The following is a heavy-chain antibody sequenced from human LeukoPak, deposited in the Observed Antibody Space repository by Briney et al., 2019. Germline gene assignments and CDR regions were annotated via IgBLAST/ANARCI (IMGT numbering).Heavy chain of an antibody. D-gene: IGHD3/OR15-3a*01. CDR3: ARHDFTSTGRIDY. Sequence: GESLKISCKGSGYSFTDYWIDWVRQMPGKGLEWMAIIYPGDSDTRYSPSFQGLVTLSADKSISTAYLQWSSLKASDTAMYYCARHDFTSTGRIDYWGQGTLVTVSS. V-gene: IGHV5-51*01. CDR2: IYPGDSDT. J-gene: IGHJ4*02. CDR1: GYSFTDYW.